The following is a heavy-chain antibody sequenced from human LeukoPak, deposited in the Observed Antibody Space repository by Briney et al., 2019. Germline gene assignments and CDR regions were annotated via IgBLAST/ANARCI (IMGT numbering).Heavy chain of an antibody. V-gene: IGHV1-2*02. J-gene: IGHJ6*02. Sequence: ASVKVSCKASGYTFTGYYMHWVRQAPGQGLEWMGWINPNSGGTIYAQKFQGRVTMTEDTSTDTAYMELSSLRSEDTAVYYCATDSDYYDSSGYYYHYGMDVWGQGTTVTVSS. CDR1: GYTFTGYY. D-gene: IGHD3-22*01. CDR3: ATDSDYYDSSGYYYHYGMDV. CDR2: INPNSGGT.